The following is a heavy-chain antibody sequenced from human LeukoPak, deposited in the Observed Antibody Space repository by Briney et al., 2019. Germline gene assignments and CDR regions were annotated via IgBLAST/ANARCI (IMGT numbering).Heavy chain of an antibody. Sequence: AETLSLTCTVSGGSMSSSSYYWGWIRQPPGKGLEWVATMYYTGSNYFNPSLKSRVTISVDTSKNQFSLKLSSVTAADTAVYYCARRVGGWYYFDYWGQGTLVTVSS. D-gene: IGHD6-19*01. J-gene: IGHJ4*02. V-gene: IGHV4-39*01. CDR3: ARRVGGWYYFDY. CDR2: MYYTGSN. CDR1: GGSMSSSSYY.